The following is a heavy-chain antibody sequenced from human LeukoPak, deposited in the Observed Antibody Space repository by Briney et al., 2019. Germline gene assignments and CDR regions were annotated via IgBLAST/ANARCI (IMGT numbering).Heavy chain of an antibody. CDR3: AREGPNTCYFDY. J-gene: IGHJ4*02. D-gene: IGHD4/OR15-4a*01. V-gene: IGHV1-46*01. Sequence: ASVKVSCRASGYTFSDYYIHWVRQAPGQGLEWMGIIIPSGGNTKYAQQFQGRISMTGDTSTSTVFMELHSLRSEDTALYYCAREGPNTCYFDYWGQGTLVTVSS. CDR2: IIPSGGNT. CDR1: GYTFSDYY.